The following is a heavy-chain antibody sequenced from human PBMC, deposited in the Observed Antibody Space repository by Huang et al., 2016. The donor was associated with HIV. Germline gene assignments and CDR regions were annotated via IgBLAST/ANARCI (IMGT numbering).Heavy chain of an antibody. V-gene: IGHV1-18*01. J-gene: IGHJ1*01. D-gene: IGHD3-22*01. CDR1: GYTFTNYA. CDR2: ISGYNGKT. Sequence: QVQLVQSGAEVKKPGASVKVSCKASGYTFTNYALNWVRQAPGQSLEWMGGISGYNGKTNYAQKVQGRVTMTKDTATSTAYMELRSLIADDTAVYYCARERYYYDRSGYYTPVEYFHHWGQGTLVTVSS. CDR3: ARERYYYDRSGYYTPVEYFHH.